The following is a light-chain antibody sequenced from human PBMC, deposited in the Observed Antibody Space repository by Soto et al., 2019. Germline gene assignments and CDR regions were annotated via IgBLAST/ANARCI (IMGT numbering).Light chain of an antibody. J-gene: IGKJ5*01. CDR3: QQRKNWPPIT. V-gene: IGKV3-11*01. CDR1: QSVRSSY. Sequence: EIVLTQSPGTLSLSPGERATLSCRASQSVRSSYLAWYQQRPGQPPRLLISDSSNRATGVPVRFSGSGSGAVFTLTIGSLEPEDSAVYYCQQRKNWPPITFGQGTRLEIK. CDR2: DSS.